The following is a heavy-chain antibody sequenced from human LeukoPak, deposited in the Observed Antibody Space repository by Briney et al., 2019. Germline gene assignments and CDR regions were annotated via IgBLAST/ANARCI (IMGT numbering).Heavy chain of an antibody. CDR1: GFTFSSFG. D-gene: IGHD4-11*01. Sequence: GRSLRLSCAASGFTFSSFGMHWVRQAPGKGLEWVALTSYDGSNKDYADSVRGRFTISRDNSKNTLYLQMNSLRAEDTAVYYCAKAIRPQLTSNYFDDWGQGTLVTVSS. CDR2: TSYDGSNK. J-gene: IGHJ4*02. CDR3: AKAIRPQLTSNYFDD. V-gene: IGHV3-30*18.